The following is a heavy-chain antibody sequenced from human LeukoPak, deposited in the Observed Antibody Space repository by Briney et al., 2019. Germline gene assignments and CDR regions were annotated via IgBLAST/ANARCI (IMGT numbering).Heavy chain of an antibody. CDR1: ALSPGDYA. CDR2: INWRSDFV. D-gene: IGHD3-3*02. CDR3: AKDLARPTSPRVYALDF. Sequence: QAGQCRRLSSALSALSPGDYAIQWVRQVDEEVLEWDGGINWRSDFVAYADSVRGRFPISRDNAKNSVYLQMSSLGPEDTALYYCAKDLARPTSPRVYALDFWGQGTVVTVSS. V-gene: IGHV3-9*02. J-gene: IGHJ3*01.